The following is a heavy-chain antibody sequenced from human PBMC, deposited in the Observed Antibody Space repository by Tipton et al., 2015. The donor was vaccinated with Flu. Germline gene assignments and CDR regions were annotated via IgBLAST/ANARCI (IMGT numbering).Heavy chain of an antibody. J-gene: IGHJ3*02. D-gene: IGHD1-26*01. CDR3: ARASRGWLGATPDAFDI. CDR1: GGSISSYY. V-gene: IGHV4-59*01. Sequence: TLSLTCTVSGGSISSYYWRWIRQPPGKGLEWIGYIYYSGSTNYNPSLKSRVTISVDTSKNQFSLKLSSVTAADTAVYYCARASRGWLGATPDAFDIWGQGTMVAVSS. CDR2: IYYSGST.